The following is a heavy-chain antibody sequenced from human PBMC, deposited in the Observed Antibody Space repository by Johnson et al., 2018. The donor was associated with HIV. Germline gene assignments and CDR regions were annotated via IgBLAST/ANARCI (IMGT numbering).Heavy chain of an antibody. Sequence: VQLVESGGGLVQPGGSLRLSCAASGFTFSDYAMIWVRQAPGKGLEWVSFISGSDDDTYYADSVKCRFTISRDISKNTLYLQMNSLTAEDTAVYYCAKRQPLVGASFWGQGTMVTVSS. CDR3: AKRQPLVGASF. CDR1: GFTFSDYA. V-gene: IGHV3-23*04. CDR2: ISGSDDDT. J-gene: IGHJ3*01. D-gene: IGHD1-26*01.